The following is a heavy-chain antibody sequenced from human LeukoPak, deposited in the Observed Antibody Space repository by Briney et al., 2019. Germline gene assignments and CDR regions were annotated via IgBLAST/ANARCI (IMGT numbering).Heavy chain of an antibody. Sequence: PGRSLRLSCEASGFTFSTFAMHWVRQAPGKGPEWVAVIFDENNKFHAGSVKGRFTISRDNSKNTLYLQMNSLRTEDTAVYYCARDPIAAAPDYFDYWGQGTLVTVSS. V-gene: IGHV3-30*04. J-gene: IGHJ4*02. CDR3: ARDPIAAAPDYFDY. CDR2: IFDENNK. CDR1: GFTFSTFA. D-gene: IGHD6-6*01.